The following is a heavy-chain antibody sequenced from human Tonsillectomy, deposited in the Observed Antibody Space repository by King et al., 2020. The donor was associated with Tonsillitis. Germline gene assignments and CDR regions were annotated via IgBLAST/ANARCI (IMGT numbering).Heavy chain of an antibody. V-gene: IGHV3-9*01. D-gene: IGHD3-3*01. Sequence: DVQLVESGGGLVQPGRSLRLSCAASGFIFDDYAMHWVRQAPGKGLVWVSGSSWKGGSIGYAAFVKGRFTISRDNAKNSLYLQRNSLRAEDTALYFCTKDTDDFWSGPFDYWGQGTLVTVSS. J-gene: IGHJ4*02. CDR3: TKDTDDFWSGPFDY. CDR2: SSWKGGSI. CDR1: GFIFDDYA.